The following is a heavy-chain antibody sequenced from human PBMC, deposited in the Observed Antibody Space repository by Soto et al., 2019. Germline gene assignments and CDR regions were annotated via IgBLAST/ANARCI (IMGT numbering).Heavy chain of an antibody. CDR1: GYTFTGYY. D-gene: IGHD6-19*01. V-gene: IGHV1-2*02. CDR3: ANNIAVAGPFDY. J-gene: IGHJ4*02. CDR2: INPNSGGT. Sequence: ASVKVSCKASGYTFTGYYMHWVRQAPGQGLEWMGWINPNSGGTNYAQKFQGRVTMTRDTSISTAYMELSRLRSDYTAVYYCANNIAVAGPFDYWGQGTLVTVSS.